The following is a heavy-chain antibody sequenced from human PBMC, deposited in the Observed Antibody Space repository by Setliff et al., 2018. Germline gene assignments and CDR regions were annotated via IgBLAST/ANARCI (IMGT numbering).Heavy chain of an antibody. D-gene: IGHD2-2*01. Sequence: SETLSLTCSVSGDSISSYFWTWIRQPAGKGLEWIGRFYISGTTTYNPSLKSRLYMSVDTSKNQFTLKVISVTAADTAVYYCARLSCSSNSCPFDYWVQGTLVTVSS. CDR3: ARLSCSSNSCPFDY. CDR1: GDSISSYF. J-gene: IGHJ4*02. V-gene: IGHV4-4*07. CDR2: FYISGTT.